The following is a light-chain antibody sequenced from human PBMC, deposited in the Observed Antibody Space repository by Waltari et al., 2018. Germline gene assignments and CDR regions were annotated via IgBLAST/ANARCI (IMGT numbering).Light chain of an antibody. V-gene: IGLV1-47*01. CDR1: SSNIGTNY. CDR3: AAWDDGLSGPV. J-gene: IGLJ3*02. Sequence: QSVLTQPPSVSGTPVQGVTISCSGSSSNIGTNYVYWYQQLPRTAPNLLIFRNERRPSWVPDRFSASKSGTSASRAISGLRSEDEADYYCAAWDDGLSGPVFGGGTKLTVL. CDR2: RNE.